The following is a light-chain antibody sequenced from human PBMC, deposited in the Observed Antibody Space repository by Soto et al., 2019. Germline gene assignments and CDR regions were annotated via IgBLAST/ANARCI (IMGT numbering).Light chain of an antibody. CDR2: GAS. Sequence: EIVLTQSPGTLSLSPGERATLSCRASQSVSSSFLAWYQQKPGQAPRLLIYGASNRATGIPERFSGSGSGTDFTLTISRLEPEDFAVYYCQQYVTSPWAFGQGTKV. CDR3: QQYVTSPWA. J-gene: IGKJ1*01. CDR1: QSVSSSF. V-gene: IGKV3-20*01.